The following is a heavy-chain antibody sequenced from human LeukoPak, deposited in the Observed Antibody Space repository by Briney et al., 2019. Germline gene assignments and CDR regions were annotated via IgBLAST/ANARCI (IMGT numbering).Heavy chain of an antibody. CDR3: ARLRVRPRRQYSSSWYGWFDP. CDR1: GGSFSGYY. V-gene: IGHV4-34*01. J-gene: IGHJ5*02. D-gene: IGHD6-13*01. Sequence: SETLSLTCAVYGGSFSGYYWSWIRQPPGKGLEWIGEINHSGSTNYNPSLKSRVTISVDTSKNQFSLKLSSVTAADTAVYYCARLRVRPRRQYSSSWYGWFDPWGQGTLVTVS. CDR2: INHSGST.